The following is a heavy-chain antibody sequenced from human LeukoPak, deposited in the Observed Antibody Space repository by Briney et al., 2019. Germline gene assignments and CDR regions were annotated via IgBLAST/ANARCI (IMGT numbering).Heavy chain of an antibody. CDR2: INHSGST. Sequence: PSETLSLTCAVYGGSFSGYYWSWIRQPPGKGLEWIGEINHSGSTNHNPSLKSRVTISVDTSKNQFSLKLSSVTAADTAVYYCARLGGNYYDSSGYYSYWGQGTLVTVSS. CDR3: ARLGGNYYDSSGYYSY. CDR1: GGSFSGYY. J-gene: IGHJ4*02. D-gene: IGHD3-22*01. V-gene: IGHV4-34*01.